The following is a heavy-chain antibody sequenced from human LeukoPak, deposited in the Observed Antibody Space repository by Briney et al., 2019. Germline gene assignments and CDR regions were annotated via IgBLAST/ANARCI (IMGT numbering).Heavy chain of an antibody. V-gene: IGHV1-24*01. J-gene: IGHJ4*02. CDR2: FDPEDGET. Sequence: ASVKVSCKVSGYTLTELSMHWVRQAPGKGLEWMGGFDPEDGETIYAQKLQGRVTMTTDTSTSTAYMELRSLRSDDTAVYYCARDYSNYQDFDYWGQGTLVTVSS. D-gene: IGHD4-11*01. CDR1: GYTLTELS. CDR3: ARDYSNYQDFDY.